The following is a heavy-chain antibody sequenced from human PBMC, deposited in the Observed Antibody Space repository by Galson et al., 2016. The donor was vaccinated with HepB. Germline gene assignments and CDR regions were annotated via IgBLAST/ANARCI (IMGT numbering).Heavy chain of an antibody. J-gene: IGHJ4*02. CDR1: GFTFSSYD. V-gene: IGHV3-13*01. Sequence: SLRLSCAASGFTFSSYDMHWVRQATGKGLASVSTIGTAGDTYHPGSVKGRFTISRENARNSLYLQMNSLRAGDTAVYYCARVSYYDSSGYYFYYFDYWGQGTLVTVSS. CDR3: ARVSYYDSSGYYFYYFDY. D-gene: IGHD3-22*01. CDR2: IGTAGDT.